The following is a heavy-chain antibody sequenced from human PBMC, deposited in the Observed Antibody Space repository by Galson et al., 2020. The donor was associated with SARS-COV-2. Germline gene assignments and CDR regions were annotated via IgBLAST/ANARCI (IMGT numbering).Heavy chain of an antibody. D-gene: IGHD2-15*01. CDR1: GFNFSNYW. J-gene: IGHJ4*02. V-gene: IGHV3-7*03. CDR2: IKSDGSDK. CDR3: TRDFGSSSEVFDY. Sequence: GGSLRLSCAASGFNFSNYWMSCVRQAPGKGLEWVANIKSDGSDKHYVDSVKGRFTISRDNAENLLYLQMDNLRADDTALYYCTRDFGSSSEVFDYWGQGTLVTVSS.